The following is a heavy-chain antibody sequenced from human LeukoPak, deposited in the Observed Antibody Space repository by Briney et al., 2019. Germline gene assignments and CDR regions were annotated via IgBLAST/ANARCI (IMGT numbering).Heavy chain of an antibody. CDR2: ISGSGGST. CDR3: AKRAFGSGVEWLLIDY. J-gene: IGHJ4*02. V-gene: IGHV3-23*01. CDR1: GFTFSSYA. Sequence: PGGSLRLSCAASGFTFSSYAMTWVRQAPGKGLEWVSAISGSGGSTYYPDSVKGRFTISRDNSKNTLYLQMNSLRAEDTAVYYCAKRAFGSGVEWLLIDYWGQGTLVTVSS. D-gene: IGHD3-3*01.